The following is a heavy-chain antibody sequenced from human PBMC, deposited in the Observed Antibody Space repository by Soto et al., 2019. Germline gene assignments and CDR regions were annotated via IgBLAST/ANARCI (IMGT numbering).Heavy chain of an antibody. V-gene: IGHV3-23*01. D-gene: IGHD1-1*01. Sequence: EVQLLESGGGSVQPGGSLRLSCAASGFTFSSYAMHWVRRPPGKGLEWVSSISGSGGTAYYADSVKGRFSISRDSVVNTLYLQMNSLRAEDTAVYYCAKGRGQNWNVDYWGQGTLVTVSP. CDR3: AKGRGQNWNVDY. CDR2: ISGSGGTA. CDR1: GFTFSSYA. J-gene: IGHJ4*02.